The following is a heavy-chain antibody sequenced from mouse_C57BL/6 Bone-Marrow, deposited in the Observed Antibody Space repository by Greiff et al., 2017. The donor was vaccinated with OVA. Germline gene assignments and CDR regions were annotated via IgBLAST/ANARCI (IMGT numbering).Heavy chain of an antibody. CDR1: GYTFTSYG. Sequence: VQLQQSGAELARPGASVKLSCKASGYTFTSYGISWVKQRTGQSLEWIGEIYPRSGNTYYNEKFKGKATLTADKSSSTAYMELRSLTSEDSAVYFCATLITTAPFDYWGQGTTLTVSS. CDR3: ATLITTAPFDY. CDR2: IYPRSGNT. D-gene: IGHD1-1*01. J-gene: IGHJ2*01. V-gene: IGHV1-81*01.